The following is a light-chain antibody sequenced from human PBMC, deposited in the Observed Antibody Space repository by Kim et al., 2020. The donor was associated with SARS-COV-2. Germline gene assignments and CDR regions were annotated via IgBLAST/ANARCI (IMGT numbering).Light chain of an antibody. Sequence: LSPGERATLSCRASQSVSSSYLAWYQQKPGQAPSLLIYGASSRATGIPDRFSGSWSGTDFTLTISRLEPEDFAVYYCQQYGSSGYSFGQETKLEI. CDR1: QSVSSSY. CDR3: QQYGSSGYS. CDR2: GAS. V-gene: IGKV3-20*01. J-gene: IGKJ2*03.